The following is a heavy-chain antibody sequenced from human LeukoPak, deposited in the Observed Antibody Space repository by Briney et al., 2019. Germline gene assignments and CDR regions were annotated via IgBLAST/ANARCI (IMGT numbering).Heavy chain of an antibody. Sequence: GGSLRLSCTASGFTFGDYAMSWVRQAPGKGLEWVGFIRSKAYGGTTEYAASVKGRFTISRDDSKSIAYLQMNSLRAEDTAVYYCAGDYYDSSGYPTGFDYWGQGTLVTVSS. D-gene: IGHD3-22*01. CDR1: GFTFGDYA. J-gene: IGHJ4*02. CDR2: IRSKAYGGTT. CDR3: AGDYYDSSGYPTGFDY. V-gene: IGHV3-49*04.